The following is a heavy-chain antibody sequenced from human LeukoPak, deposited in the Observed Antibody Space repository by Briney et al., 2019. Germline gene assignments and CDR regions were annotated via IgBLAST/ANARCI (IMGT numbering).Heavy chain of an antibody. Sequence: PGGSLRLSCAASGFTFSSYGMHWVRQAPGKGLEWVSSISSSSSYIYYADSVKGRLTISRDNAKNSLYLQMNSLRAEDTAVYYCARDPTPRYCSGGSCYTHYGMDVWGQGTTVTVSS. CDR2: ISSSSSYI. D-gene: IGHD2-15*01. J-gene: IGHJ6*02. CDR1: GFTFSSYG. V-gene: IGHV3-21*01. CDR3: ARDPTPRYCSGGSCYTHYGMDV.